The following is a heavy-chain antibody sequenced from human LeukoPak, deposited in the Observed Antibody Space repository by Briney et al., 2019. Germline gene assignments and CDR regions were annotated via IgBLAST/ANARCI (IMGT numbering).Heavy chain of an antibody. CDR1: GFTFFDYG. J-gene: IGHJ5*02. Sequence: GGSLRLSCAASGFTFFDYGMTWVRQAPGKGLDWVSSISGSGGSTYYSDSVTGRFTISRDNSKNTVYLQMNSLRAEDTAIYFCAKVGVSGEVPGHWFDPWGQGTLVTVSS. D-gene: IGHD5/OR15-5a*01. CDR2: ISGSGGST. CDR3: AKVGVSGEVPGHWFDP. V-gene: IGHV3-23*01.